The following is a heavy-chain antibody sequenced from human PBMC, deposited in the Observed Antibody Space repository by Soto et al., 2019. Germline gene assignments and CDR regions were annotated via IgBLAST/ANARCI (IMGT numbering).Heavy chain of an antibody. Sequence: PSETLSLTCTVSGGSISSGGYYWSWVRQHPGKGLEWIGYIYYSGSTYYNPSLKSRVTISVDTSKNQFSLKLSSVTAADTAVYYCARTGGIQLWLILEWGQGTLVTVSS. J-gene: IGHJ4*02. CDR1: GGSISSGGYY. V-gene: IGHV4-31*03. D-gene: IGHD5-18*01. CDR2: IYYSGST. CDR3: ARTGGIQLWLILE.